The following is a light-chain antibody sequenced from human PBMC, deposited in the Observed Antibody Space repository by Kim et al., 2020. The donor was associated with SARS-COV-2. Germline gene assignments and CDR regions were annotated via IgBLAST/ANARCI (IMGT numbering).Light chain of an antibody. CDR3: QAWDSSTVV. Sequence: SYELTQPPSVSVSPGQTASITCSGDKVGDKYACWYQQKPGQSPVLVIYQDSKRPSGIPERFSGSNSGNTATLTISGTQAMDEADYYSQAWDSSTVVFGGG. CDR2: QDS. J-gene: IGLJ2*01. CDR1: KVGDKY. V-gene: IGLV3-1*01.